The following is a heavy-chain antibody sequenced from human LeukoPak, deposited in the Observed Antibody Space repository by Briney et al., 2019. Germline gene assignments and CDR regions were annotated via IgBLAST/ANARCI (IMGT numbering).Heavy chain of an antibody. Sequence: GRSLRLSCAPSGFTFSSHGMHWVRQAPGKGLEWVAVLWYDGRTKYYAESVKGRFTISRDNSKNTLYLQMNSLSAEDTAVYYCARDYCGGDCYVDYWGQGTLVTVSS. D-gene: IGHD2-21*02. CDR1: GFTFSSHG. J-gene: IGHJ4*02. CDR2: LWYDGRTK. V-gene: IGHV3-33*01. CDR3: ARDYCGGDCYVDY.